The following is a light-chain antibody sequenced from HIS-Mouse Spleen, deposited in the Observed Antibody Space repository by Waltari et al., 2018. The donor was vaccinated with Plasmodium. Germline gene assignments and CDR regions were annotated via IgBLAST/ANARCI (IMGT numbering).Light chain of an antibody. CDR2: EDS. V-gene: IGLV3-10*01. CDR1: ALPKKY. CDR3: SSTDSSGNHRV. Sequence: SYELTQPPSVSVSPGQTARITCSGDALPKKYAYWYQQKSGQAPVLVIYEDSKRPSGIPDRVSGSSSGTMATLTISGAQVEDEADYYCSSTDSSGNHRVFGGGTKLTVL. J-gene: IGLJ3*02.